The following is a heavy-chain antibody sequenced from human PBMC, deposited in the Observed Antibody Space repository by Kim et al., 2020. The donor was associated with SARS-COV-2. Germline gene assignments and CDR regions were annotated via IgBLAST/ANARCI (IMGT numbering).Heavy chain of an antibody. CDR1: GGSFSGYY. V-gene: IGHV4-34*01. CDR2: INHSGST. D-gene: IGHD2-2*01. Sequence: SETLSLTCAVYGGSFSGYYWSWIRQPPGKGLEWIGEINHSGSTNYNPSLKSRVTISVDTSKNQFSLKLSSVTAADTAVYYCARVYCSSTSCYFRVRNWFDPWGQGTLVTVSS. CDR3: ARVYCSSTSCYFRVRNWFDP. J-gene: IGHJ5*02.